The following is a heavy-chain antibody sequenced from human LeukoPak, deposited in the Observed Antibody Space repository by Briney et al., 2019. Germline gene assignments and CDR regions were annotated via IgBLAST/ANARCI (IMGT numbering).Heavy chain of an antibody. D-gene: IGHD6-13*01. CDR2: INHSGST. CDR1: GGSFSGYY. J-gene: IGHJ5*02. CDR3: ARGRYGSSSWYYWFDP. Sequence: SETLSLTCAVYGGSFSGYYWSWLRQPPGKGLEWIGEINHSGSTNYNPSLKSRVTISVDTSKNQFSLKLSSVTAADTAVYYCARGRYGSSSWYYWFDPWGQGTLVTVSS. V-gene: IGHV4-34*01.